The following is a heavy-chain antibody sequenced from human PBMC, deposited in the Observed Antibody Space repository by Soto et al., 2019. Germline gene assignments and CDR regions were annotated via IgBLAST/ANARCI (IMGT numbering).Heavy chain of an antibody. CDR3: TRSYENNAYYFDH. D-gene: IGHD3-16*01. V-gene: IGHV3-73*02. Sequence: EVQMVESGGGLVQPGGSLKLSCAASGFSFSGSTMHWVRQASGNGLEWVGHITSKPDNYATVYAASVKGRFTISRDDLKNTAFLQMNSLKSEDTAVYYGTRSYENNAYYFDHWGQGTLVTVSS. CDR1: GFSFSGST. J-gene: IGHJ1*01. CDR2: ITSKPDNYAT.